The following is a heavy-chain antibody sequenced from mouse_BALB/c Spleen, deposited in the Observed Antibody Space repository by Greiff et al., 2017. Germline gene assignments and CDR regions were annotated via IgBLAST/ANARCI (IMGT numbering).Heavy chain of an antibody. CDR2: INPYNDGT. CDR3: ASGSTMITTTGYWYFDV. CDR1: GYTFTSYV. J-gene: IGHJ1*01. Sequence: EVQLQQSGPELVKPGASVKMSCKASGYTFTSYVMHWVKQKPGQGLEWIGYINPYNDGTKYNEKFKGKATLTSDKSSSTAYMELSSLTSEDSAVYYCASGSTMITTTGYWYFDVWGAGTTVTVSA. V-gene: IGHV1-14*01. D-gene: IGHD2-4*01.